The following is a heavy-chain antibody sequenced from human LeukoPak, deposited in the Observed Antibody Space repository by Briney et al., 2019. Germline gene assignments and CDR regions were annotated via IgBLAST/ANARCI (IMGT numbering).Heavy chain of an antibody. V-gene: IGHV3-33*01. Sequence: GGSLRLSCAASGFTFSSYGMHWVRQAPGKGLEWVAVIWYDGSNKYYADSVKGRFTISRDNSKNTLYLQMNSLRAEDTAVYYCDGESIQRWKGGHNWFDPWCQGTLVTVCS. J-gene: IGHJ5*02. CDR1: GFTFSSYG. CDR3: DGESIQRWKGGHNWFDP. CDR2: IWYDGSNK. D-gene: IGHD5-18*01.